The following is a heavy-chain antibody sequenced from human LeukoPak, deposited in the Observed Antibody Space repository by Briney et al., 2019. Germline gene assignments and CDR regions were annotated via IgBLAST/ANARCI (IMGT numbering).Heavy chain of an antibody. D-gene: IGHD5-24*01. CDR2: ISSSSSTI. V-gene: IGHV3-48*04. Sequence: PGGSLRLSCAASGFTFSSYSMNWVRQAPGKGLQWVSYISSSSSTIYYADSVKGRFTISRDNAKNSLYLQMNSLRAEDTAVYYCARGYGLHDAFDIWGQGTMVTVSS. CDR3: ARGYGLHDAFDI. CDR1: GFTFSSYS. J-gene: IGHJ3*02.